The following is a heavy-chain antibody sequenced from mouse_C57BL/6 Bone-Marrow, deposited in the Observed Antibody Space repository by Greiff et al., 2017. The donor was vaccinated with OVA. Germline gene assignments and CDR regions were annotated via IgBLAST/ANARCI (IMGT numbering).Heavy chain of an antibody. Sequence: VKLMESGAELARPGASVKLSCKASGYTFTSYGISWVKQRTGQGLEWIGEIYPRSGNTYYNEKFKGKATLTADKSSSTAYMELRSLTSEDSAVYFCAREGGTTVVATDRYYFDYWGQGTTLTVSS. V-gene: IGHV1-81*01. CDR3: AREGGTTVVATDRYYFDY. D-gene: IGHD1-1*01. J-gene: IGHJ2*01. CDR2: IYPRSGNT. CDR1: GYTFTSYG.